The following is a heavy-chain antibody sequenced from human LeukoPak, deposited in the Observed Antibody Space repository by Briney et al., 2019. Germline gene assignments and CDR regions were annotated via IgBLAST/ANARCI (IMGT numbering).Heavy chain of an antibody. D-gene: IGHD6-19*01. CDR3: AKGGGWYDRDY. CDR2: ISGSVGST. J-gene: IGHJ4*02. V-gene: IGHV3-23*01. CDR1: GFTFSSYA. Sequence: GGSLRLSCAASGFTFSSYAMSWVRQAPGKGLEWVSAISGSVGSTYYANSVKGRFTISRENSKNTLYLQMNSLRAEDTAVYYCAKGGGWYDRDYWGQGTLVTVSS.